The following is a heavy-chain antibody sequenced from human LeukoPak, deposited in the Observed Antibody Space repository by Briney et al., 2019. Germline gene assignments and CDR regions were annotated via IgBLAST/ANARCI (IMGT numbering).Heavy chain of an antibody. CDR2: ITSSSSYI. CDR3: ARDPYSGNYGAYYYYYMDV. V-gene: IGHV3-21*06. D-gene: IGHD1-26*01. J-gene: IGHJ6*03. Sequence: ETLSLTCAVSGGSISSHSWWSWVRQAPGKGLEWASSITSSSSYIYYADSVKGRFTISRDNAKNSLYLQMDSLRVEDTAEYYCARDPYSGNYGAYYYYYMDVWGKGTTVTVSS. CDR1: GGSISSHS.